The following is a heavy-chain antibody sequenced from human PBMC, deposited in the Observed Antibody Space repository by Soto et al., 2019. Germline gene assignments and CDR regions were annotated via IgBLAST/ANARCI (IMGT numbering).Heavy chain of an antibody. CDR3: ARAIARDYGDY. CDR2: VSAYSGNT. J-gene: IGHJ4*02. Sequence: QVQLVQSGAEVKKPGASVKVSCQASGYTFTNYGISWVRQAPGQGLEWMGWVSAYSGNTKFAQKLQGRVTMTIDTSTSTAYMELRSLRSDDTAVYYCARAIARDYGDYWGQGSLVTVSS. D-gene: IGHD2-21*01. CDR1: GYTFTNYG. V-gene: IGHV1-18*01.